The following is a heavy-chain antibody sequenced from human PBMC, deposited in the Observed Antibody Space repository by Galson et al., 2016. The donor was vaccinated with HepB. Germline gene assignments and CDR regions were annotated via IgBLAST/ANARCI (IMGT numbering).Heavy chain of an antibody. J-gene: IGHJ4*02. Sequence: SETLSLTCTVSGGSIRSNYYWGWIRQPPGQGLEWIGSIHYGGTTQYNPSLKSRVTMTVDTSKNQFSLNLGSVTAADTAFYYCATHKTGPTGSPFDYWGQGALVTVPS. V-gene: IGHV4-39*01. D-gene: IGHD1-7*01. CDR1: GGSIRSNYY. CDR2: IHYGGTT. CDR3: ATHKTGPTGSPFDY.